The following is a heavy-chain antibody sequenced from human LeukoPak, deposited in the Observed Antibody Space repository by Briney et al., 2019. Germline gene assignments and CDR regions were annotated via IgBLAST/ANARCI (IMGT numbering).Heavy chain of an antibody. D-gene: IGHD6-6*01. Sequence: SETLSLTCTVSVGSISSSSYYWGWIREPPGKGLEWIGSIYYSGSTYYNPSLKSRVTISVDTSTNQFSLKLSSVTAADTAVYYCARVSSSSDLWAFDIWGQGTMVTVSS. CDR3: ARVSSSSDLWAFDI. V-gene: IGHV4-39*01. CDR2: IYYSGST. CDR1: VGSISSSSYY. J-gene: IGHJ3*02.